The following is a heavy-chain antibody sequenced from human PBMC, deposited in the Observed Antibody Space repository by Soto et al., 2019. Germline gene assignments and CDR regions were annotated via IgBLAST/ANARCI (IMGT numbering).Heavy chain of an antibody. Sequence: EVQLVESGGGLVQPGRSLRLSCAASGFTFDDYAMHWVRQAPGKGLEWVSGISWNSGSIGYADSVKGRFTMSRDNAKNSLYLQMNSLRAEDTALYYCAVIFETTVTGQNFYDAFDIWGQGTMVTVSS. D-gene: IGHD4-17*01. V-gene: IGHV3-9*01. J-gene: IGHJ3*02. CDR1: GFTFDDYA. CDR2: ISWNSGSI. CDR3: AVIFETTVTGQNFYDAFDI.